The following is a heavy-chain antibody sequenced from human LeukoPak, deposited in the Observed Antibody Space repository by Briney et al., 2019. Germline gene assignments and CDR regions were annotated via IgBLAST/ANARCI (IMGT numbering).Heavy chain of an antibody. D-gene: IGHD2-2*01. J-gene: IGHJ4*02. CDR2: INHSGST. V-gene: IGHV4-34*01. CDR1: GGSFNGYY. Sequence: PSETLSLTCAVYGGSFNGYYWSWLRQPPGKGLEWIGEINHSGSTNYNPSLKSRVTISVDTSKNQFSLKLSSVTAADTAVYYCARYDLCSSTSCYGGRYYFDYWGQGTLVTVSS. CDR3: ARYDLCSSTSCYGGRYYFDY.